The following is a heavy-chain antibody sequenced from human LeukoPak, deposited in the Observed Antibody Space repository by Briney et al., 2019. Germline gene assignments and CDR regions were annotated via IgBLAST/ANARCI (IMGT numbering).Heavy chain of an antibody. CDR2: IYPGESDI. D-gene: IGHD6-13*01. CDR3: VRFALTSSLDH. Sequence: GESLKISCKGSGYSFPNYWIGWVRQMPGKGLEWMGLIYPGESDIRYSPSFQGQVTISADKSISTAYLQWSSLKASDTAMYYCVRFALTSSLDHWGQGTLVTVSS. V-gene: IGHV5-51*01. CDR1: GYSFPNYW. J-gene: IGHJ5*02.